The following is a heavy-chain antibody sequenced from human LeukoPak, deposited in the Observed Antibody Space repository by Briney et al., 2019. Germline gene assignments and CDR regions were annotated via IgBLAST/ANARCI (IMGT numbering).Heavy chain of an antibody. CDR2: IWYDGSNK. CDR1: GFTFSSYG. D-gene: IGHD3-10*01. Sequence: QPGRSLRLSCAASGFTFSSYGMHWVRQAPGKGLERVAVIWYDGSNKYYADSVKGRFTISRDNSKNTLYLQMNSLIAEETAEMYCSREPGTYYYGSGNKINWFDPWGQGTLVTVSS. CDR3: SREPGTYYYGSGNKINWFDP. V-gene: IGHV3-33*01. J-gene: IGHJ5*02.